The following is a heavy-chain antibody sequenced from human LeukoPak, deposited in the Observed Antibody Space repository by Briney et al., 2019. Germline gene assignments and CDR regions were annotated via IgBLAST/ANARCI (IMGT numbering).Heavy chain of an antibody. CDR1: GYTFTGYY. J-gene: IGHJ6*03. CDR3: ARGREDIVVVPAASYYYYTDV. CDR2: INPNSGGT. Sequence: ASVKVSCKASGYTFTGYYMHWVRQAPGQGLEWMGWINPNSGGTNYAQKFQGRVTMTRDTSISTAYMDLSSLRSDDTAVYYCARGREDIVVVPAASYYYYTDVWGKGTTVTISS. D-gene: IGHD2-2*01. V-gene: IGHV1-2*02.